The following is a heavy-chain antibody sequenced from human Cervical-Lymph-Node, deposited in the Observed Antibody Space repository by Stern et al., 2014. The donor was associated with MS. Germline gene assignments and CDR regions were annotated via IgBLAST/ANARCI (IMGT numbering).Heavy chain of an antibody. J-gene: IGHJ4*02. CDR2: IFLHAGK. CDR3: PRTESYGTRDY. V-gene: IGHV2-26*01. Sequence: QVTLRESGPVLVKPTETLTLTCTVSGFSLSNPRMGVRWIRQPPGKALEWLAHIFLHAGKSYNTSFKSRTTLSKDTPTNPVVLSMTNVDPVDTATYYWPRTESYGTRDYWGQGTLVTVSS. D-gene: IGHD3-16*01. CDR1: GFSLSNPRMG.